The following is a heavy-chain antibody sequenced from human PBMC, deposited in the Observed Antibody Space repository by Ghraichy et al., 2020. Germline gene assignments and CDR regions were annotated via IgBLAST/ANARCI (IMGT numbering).Heavy chain of an antibody. CDR3: ARAGYYPYYFDY. J-gene: IGHJ4*02. CDR1: GFTFSSYS. Sequence: GEPLNISCAASGFTFSSYSMNWVRQAPGKGLEWVSSISSSSSYIYYADSVKGRFTISRDNAKNSLYLQMNSLRAEDTAVYYCARAGYYPYYFDYWGQGTLVTVSS. D-gene: IGHD3-3*01. V-gene: IGHV3-21*01. CDR2: ISSSSSYI.